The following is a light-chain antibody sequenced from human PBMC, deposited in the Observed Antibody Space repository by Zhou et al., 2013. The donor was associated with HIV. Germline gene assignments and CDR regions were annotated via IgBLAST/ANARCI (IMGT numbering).Light chain of an antibody. CDR2: GAS. CDR1: RDISNW. J-gene: IGKJ2*01. Sequence: DIQMTQSPSTLSASXGDRVTITCRASRDISNWLAWYQQKPGKAPHLLIYGASRLESGVPSRFSGSGSGTEFTLTISSLQPDDFATYYCQQLNNPYNFAQGTKLEIK. V-gene: IGKV1-5*03. CDR3: QQLNNPYN.